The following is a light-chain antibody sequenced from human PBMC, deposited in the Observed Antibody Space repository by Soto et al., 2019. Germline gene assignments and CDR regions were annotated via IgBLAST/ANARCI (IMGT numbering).Light chain of an antibody. CDR1: TSNIGASYD. V-gene: IGLV1-40*01. CDR2: RDT. J-gene: IGLJ1*01. Sequence: QSVLTQPPSVSGAPGQRVTISCTGSTSNIGASYDVHWYQQFPGAAPKLLIYRDTHRPSGIPNRFSGSKSGTSASLAIFGLLHGDEADYYCQSYDNGLNGYVFGTGTKLTVL. CDR3: QSYDNGLNGYV.